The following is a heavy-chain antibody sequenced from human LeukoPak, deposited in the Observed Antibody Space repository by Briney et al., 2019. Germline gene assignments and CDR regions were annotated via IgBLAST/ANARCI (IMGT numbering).Heavy chain of an antibody. CDR3: VRERTEGYYDNSGSFDY. Sequence: SETLSLTCTVSGGSISSYYWSWIRQPPGKGLEWLGSIYYSGSAYYNVPLMSRVVLSVDTSKNQFSLKLTSVTAADTAMYFCVRERTEGYYDNSGSFDYWGQGILVTVSS. V-gene: IGHV4-59*12. CDR2: IYYSGSA. J-gene: IGHJ4*02. D-gene: IGHD3-22*01. CDR1: GGSISSYY.